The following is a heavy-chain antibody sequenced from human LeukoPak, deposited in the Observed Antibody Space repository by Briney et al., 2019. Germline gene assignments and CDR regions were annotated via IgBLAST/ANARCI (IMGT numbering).Heavy chain of an antibody. CDR1: GFTFSSYS. V-gene: IGHV3-21*01. J-gene: IGHJ6*03. Sequence: GGSLRLSCAASGFTFSSYSMNWVRQAPGKGLEWVSSISSNSSYIYYADSVKGRFTISRDNAKNSLYLQMNSLRAEDTAVYYCARRYCSSTSCYTSYYYYMDVWGKGTTVTVSS. CDR3: ARRYCSSTSCYTSYYYYMDV. CDR2: ISSNSSYI. D-gene: IGHD2-2*02.